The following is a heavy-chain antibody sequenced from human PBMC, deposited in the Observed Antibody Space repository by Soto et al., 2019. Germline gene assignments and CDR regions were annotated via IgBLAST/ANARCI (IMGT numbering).Heavy chain of an antibody. V-gene: IGHV5-51*01. Sequence: GESLKISCKGSGYSFTSYWIGWVRQMPGKGLEWMGIIYPGDSNTRYSPSLQGQVTISVDKSISTAYQQWSSLKATDTAMYYCSRHAYDFWSGHPNPRYYYGMDVWGQGTTVTVSS. D-gene: IGHD3-3*01. CDR3: SRHAYDFWSGHPNPRYYYGMDV. J-gene: IGHJ6*02. CDR2: IYPGDSNT. CDR1: GYSFTSYW.